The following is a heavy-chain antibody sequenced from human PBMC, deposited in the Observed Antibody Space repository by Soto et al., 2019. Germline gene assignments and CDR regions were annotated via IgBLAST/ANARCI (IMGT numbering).Heavy chain of an antibody. CDR3: AKDPTVAGTAGYFQH. CDR1: GFTFSNYA. Sequence: EVQLLESGGGLVQPGGSLRLSCAASGFTFSNYAMTWVRQAPGKGLEWVSAISGSGGSTYYAESVKGRFTISRDKSKNTMDLQMNSLRADDTAVYYCAKDPTVAGTAGYFQHWGQGTLVTVSS. V-gene: IGHV3-23*01. D-gene: IGHD6-13*01. J-gene: IGHJ1*01. CDR2: ISGSGGST.